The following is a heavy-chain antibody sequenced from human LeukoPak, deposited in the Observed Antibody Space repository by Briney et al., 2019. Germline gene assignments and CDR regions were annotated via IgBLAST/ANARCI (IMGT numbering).Heavy chain of an antibody. CDR1: GFTFNSYA. CDR2: ISGSGFST. D-gene: IGHD3-22*01. Sequence: GGSLRLSCATSGFTFNSYAMSWVRQAPGKGLEWVSAISGSGFSTYYADAVKGRFTFSRDNSKNTLYLQMNSLRAEDTAVYYCAKAMYADYDSSDLWGQGTLVTVSS. J-gene: IGHJ4*02. CDR3: AKAMYADYDSSDL. V-gene: IGHV3-23*01.